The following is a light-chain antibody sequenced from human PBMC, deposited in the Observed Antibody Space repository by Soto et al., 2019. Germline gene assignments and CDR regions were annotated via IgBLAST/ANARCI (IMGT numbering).Light chain of an antibody. J-gene: IGKJ2*01. Sequence: EIVWTQSPGTRSLSPGERATRSCRASQSVSSSYLAWYQQKTGQAPRLLIYGASSRSTGIPDRFSGSGSGTDFTLTSSRLEPEYFAVYYCQQYGSSPSTFGQGTKLEIK. V-gene: IGKV3-20*01. CDR2: GAS. CDR3: QQYGSSPST. CDR1: QSVSSSY.